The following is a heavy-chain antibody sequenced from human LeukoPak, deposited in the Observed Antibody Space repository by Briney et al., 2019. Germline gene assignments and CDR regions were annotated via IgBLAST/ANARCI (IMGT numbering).Heavy chain of an antibody. D-gene: IGHD5-12*01. Sequence: VASVKVSCKASGYTFTSYAMHWVRQAPGQRLEWMGWINAGNGNTKYSQKFQGRVTITRDTSASTAYMELSSLRSEDTAVYYCARVPRLWGPIVATIYNWFDPWGQGTLVTVSS. CDR3: ARVPRLWGPIVATIYNWFDP. CDR1: GYTFTSYA. V-gene: IGHV1-3*01. CDR2: INAGNGNT. J-gene: IGHJ5*02.